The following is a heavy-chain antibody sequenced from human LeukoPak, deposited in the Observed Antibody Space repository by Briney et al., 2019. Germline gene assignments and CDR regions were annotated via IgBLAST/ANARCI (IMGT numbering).Heavy chain of an antibody. V-gene: IGHV3-7*01. Sequence: PGGSLRLSCAGSGFTLSIYWMSWVRQAPGKGLEWLANIKQDGSEENYVDSVKGRFTISRDNAKNLLYLQMNSLRADDTAMYYCARGISLSNPWGQGTLVTVS. J-gene: IGHJ5*02. CDR2: IKQDGSEE. CDR1: GFTLSIYW. CDR3: ARGISLSNP.